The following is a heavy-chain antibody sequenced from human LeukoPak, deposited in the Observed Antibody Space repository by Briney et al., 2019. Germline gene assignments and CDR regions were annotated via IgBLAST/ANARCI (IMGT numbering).Heavy chain of an antibody. CDR1: GGSISNYY. J-gene: IGHJ4*02. D-gene: IGHD1-1*01. CDR3: ATESDNYQFDY. CDR2: IYHSGST. V-gene: IGHV4-59*12. Sequence: SETLSLTCTVSGGSISNYYWSWLRQPPGKGLEWIGYIYHSGSTYYNPSLKSRVTLSVDRSKNQFSLTLSSVTAADTAVYYCATESDNYQFDYRGQGTLVTVSS.